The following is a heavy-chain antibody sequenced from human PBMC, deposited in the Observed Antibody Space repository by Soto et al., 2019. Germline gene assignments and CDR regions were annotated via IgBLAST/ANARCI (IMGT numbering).Heavy chain of an antibody. CDR2: ISGSDGST. CDR1: GFTFSSYA. Sequence: EVQLLESGGGLVQPGGSLRLSCAASGFTFSSYAMSWVRQAPGKGLEWVSGISGSDGSTYYADSVKGRFTISRDNSKNTLYLQMNSLRAEDTAVYYCAKDSSYPAAEPDYRGQGTLVTVSS. V-gene: IGHV3-23*01. D-gene: IGHD2-2*01. J-gene: IGHJ4*02. CDR3: AKDSSYPAAEPDY.